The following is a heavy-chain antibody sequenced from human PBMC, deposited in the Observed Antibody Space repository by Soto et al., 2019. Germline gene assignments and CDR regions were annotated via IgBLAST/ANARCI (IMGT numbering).Heavy chain of an antibody. J-gene: IGHJ5*02. CDR3: ARGLAAAHTFSWFDP. V-gene: IGHV1-18*01. CDR1: GYTFTSYG. Sequence: QVQLVQSGAEVKKPGASVKVSCKASGYTFTSYGISWVRQAPGQGLEWMGWISAYNGNTNYAQKLQGRVTMTTDTSTSTAYMELRSLISDATAVYYCARGLAAAHTFSWFDPWGQGTLVTVSS. CDR2: ISAYNGNT. D-gene: IGHD6-13*01.